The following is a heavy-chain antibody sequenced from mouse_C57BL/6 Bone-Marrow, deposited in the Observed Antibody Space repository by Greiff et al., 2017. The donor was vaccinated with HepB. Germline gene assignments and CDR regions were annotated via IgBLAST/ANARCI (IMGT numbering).Heavy chain of an antibody. Sequence: QVQLKQPGAELVMPGASVKLSCKASGYTFTSYWMHWVKQRPGQGLEWIGEIDPSDSYTNYNQKFKGKSTLTVDKSSSTAYMQLSSLTSEDSAVYYCARLARDYWGQGTTLTVSS. CDR3: ARLARDY. J-gene: IGHJ2*01. CDR1: GYTFTSYW. CDR2: IDPSDSYT. V-gene: IGHV1-69*01.